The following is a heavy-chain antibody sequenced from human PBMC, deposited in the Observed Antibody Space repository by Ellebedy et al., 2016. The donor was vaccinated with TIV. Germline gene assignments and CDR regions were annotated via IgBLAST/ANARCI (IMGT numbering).Heavy chain of an antibody. CDR3: ARPYGDGYPLAYPFDY. D-gene: IGHD5-24*01. CDR2: ISYDGSNK. CDR1: GFTFSSYA. J-gene: IGHJ4*02. V-gene: IGHV3-30-3*01. Sequence: GESLKISCAASGFTFSSYAMHWVRQAPGKGLEWVAVISYDGSNKYYADSVKGRFTISRDNSKNTLYLQMNSLRAEDTAVYYCARPYGDGYPLAYPFDYWGQGTLVTVSS.